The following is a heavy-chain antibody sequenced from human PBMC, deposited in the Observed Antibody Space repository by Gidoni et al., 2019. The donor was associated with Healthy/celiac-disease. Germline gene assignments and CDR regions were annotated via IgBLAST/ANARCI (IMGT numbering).Heavy chain of an antibody. D-gene: IGHD6-13*01. CDR2: IFSNDEK. CDR3: ARIRFFSADLGYSSSWGWFDP. Sequence: QVTLKESGPVLVKPTETLTLTCTVSGFSLSNARMGVSWIRQPPGKALEWLAHIFSNDEKSYSTSLKSRLTISKDTSKSQVVLTMTNMDPVDTATYYCARIRFFSADLGYSSSWGWFDPWGQGTLVTVSS. CDR1: GFSLSNARMG. V-gene: IGHV2-26*01. J-gene: IGHJ5*02.